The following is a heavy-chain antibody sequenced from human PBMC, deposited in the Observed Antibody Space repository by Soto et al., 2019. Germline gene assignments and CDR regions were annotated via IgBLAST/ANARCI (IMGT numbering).Heavy chain of an antibody. Sequence: EVQLVESGGGLVQPGRSLRISCAASGFTFDNYAMHWVRQAPGKGLEWVSGISWNSATIGYAGFVKGRFTISRDNANNSLYLQVTGLGPEDTALYYCAKFWGVKSSSGLLAYWGPGPLVTVSS. CDR1: GFTFDNYA. V-gene: IGHV3-9*01. D-gene: IGHD3-22*01. CDR2: ISWNSATI. CDR3: AKFWGVKSSSGLLAY. J-gene: IGHJ4*02.